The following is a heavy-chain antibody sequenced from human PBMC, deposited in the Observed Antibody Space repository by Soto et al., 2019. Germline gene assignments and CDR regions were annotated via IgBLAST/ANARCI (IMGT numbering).Heavy chain of an antibody. V-gene: IGHV3-30*04. CDR1: GFTFSSYA. D-gene: IGHD2-8*01. J-gene: IGHJ5*02. CDR3: ARSRNGPYGNWFDP. Sequence: SLRLSCAASGFTFSSYAMHWVRQAPGKGLEWVAVISYDGSNKYYADSVKGRFTISRDNSKNTLYVQMNSLRAEDTAVYYCARSRNGPYGNWFDPWGLGTLVTVSS. CDR2: ISYDGSNK.